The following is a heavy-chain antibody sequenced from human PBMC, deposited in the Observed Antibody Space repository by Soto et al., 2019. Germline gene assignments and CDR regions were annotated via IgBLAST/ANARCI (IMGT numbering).Heavy chain of an antibody. D-gene: IGHD2-2*01. J-gene: IGHJ6*02. CDR1: GGTFSSYA. Sequence: QVQLVQSGAEVKKPGSSVKVSCKASGGTFSSYAISWVRQAPGQGLEWMGGIIPIVGSANYVQKFQGRVTITADESTSTAYMELSSLRSEDTAVYYCARSQGSSTSLEIYYYYYYGMDVWGQGTTVTVSS. V-gene: IGHV1-69*01. CDR3: ARSQGSSTSLEIYYYYYYGMDV. CDR2: IIPIVGSA.